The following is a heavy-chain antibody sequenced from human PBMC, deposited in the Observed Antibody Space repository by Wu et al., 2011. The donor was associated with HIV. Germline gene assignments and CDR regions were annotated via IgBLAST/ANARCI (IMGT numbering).Heavy chain of an antibody. Sequence: CKASGYTFSNYDINWVRQATGQGLEWMGWMNPNSGNTGYAQKFQGRVTMTRNTSISTAYMELSSLRSEDTAVYYCARVPSWPAAIDFYYMDVWGQGTTVTVSS. CDR3: ARVPSWPAAIDFYYMDV. J-gene: IGHJ6*03. D-gene: IGHD2-2*01. V-gene: IGHV1-8*02. CDR2: MNPNSGNT. CDR1: GYTFSNYD.